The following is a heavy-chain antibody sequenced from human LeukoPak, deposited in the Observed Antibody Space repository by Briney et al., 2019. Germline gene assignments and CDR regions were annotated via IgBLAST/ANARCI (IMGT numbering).Heavy chain of an antibody. V-gene: IGHV3-23*01. J-gene: IGHJ6*02. CDR2: ISGSGGST. CDR1: GFTFSSYW. CDR3: AKSTSPLYYYYGMDV. D-gene: IGHD2-2*01. Sequence: GGSLRLSCAASGFTFSSYWMHWVRQAPGKGLEWVSTISGSGGSTYYADSVKGRFTISRDNSKNTLYQQLNSLRAEDTAVYYCAKSTSPLYYYYGMDVWGQGTTVTVSS.